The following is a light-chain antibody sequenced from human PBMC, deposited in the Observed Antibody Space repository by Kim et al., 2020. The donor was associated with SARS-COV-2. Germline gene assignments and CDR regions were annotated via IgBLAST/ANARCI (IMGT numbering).Light chain of an antibody. CDR3: ATWDDSLSGQV. CDR2: RNT. CDR1: SSNIGSNY. V-gene: IGLV1-47*01. J-gene: IGLJ3*02. Sequence: GQRATMSCSGSSSNIGSNYVYWYQQLPGTAPKLLIYRNTQRPSGVPDRFSGSKSGTSASLAISGLRSEDEADYYCATWDDSLSGQVFGGGTKLTVL.